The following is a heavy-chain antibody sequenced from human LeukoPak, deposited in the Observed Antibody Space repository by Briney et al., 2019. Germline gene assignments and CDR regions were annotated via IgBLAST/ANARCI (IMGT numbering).Heavy chain of an antibody. CDR2: IYSGGST. V-gene: IGHV3-53*01. CDR3: ARGPPSSYYYYYGMDV. Sequence: GGSLRLSCAASGFIVSSNYMSWVRQAPGKGLEWVSVIYSGGSTYYADSVKGRFTISRDNSKNTLYLQMNSLRAEDTAVYYCARGPPSSYYYYYGMDVWGQGTTVTVSS. J-gene: IGHJ6*02. CDR1: GFIVSSNY.